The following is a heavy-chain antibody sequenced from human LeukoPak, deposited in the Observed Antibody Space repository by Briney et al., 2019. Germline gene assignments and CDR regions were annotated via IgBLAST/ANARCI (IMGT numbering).Heavy chain of an antibody. CDR2: INPKTGGT. J-gene: IGHJ5*02. V-gene: IGHV1-2*02. Sequence: ASVKVSCKASGYTFTSYYMHWVRQAPGQGIEWMGWINPKTGGTNYAKKFQGSVTMTRDTSISTAYMEVSSLTSDDTAVYYCARGTFDPWGQGTLVTVSS. CDR1: GYTFTSYY. CDR3: ARGTFDP.